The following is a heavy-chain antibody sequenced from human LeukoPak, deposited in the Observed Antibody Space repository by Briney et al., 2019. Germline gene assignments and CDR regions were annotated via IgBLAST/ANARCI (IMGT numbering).Heavy chain of an antibody. Sequence: ASVKVSCKASGYTFTGYYMHWVRQAPGQGLEWMGWINPNSGGTNYAQKFQGRVTMTRDTSISTAYMELSRLRSDDTAVYYCAKDSARIAARRHGSDYWGQGTLVTVSS. J-gene: IGHJ4*02. CDR3: AKDSARIAARRHGSDY. CDR1: GYTFTGYY. D-gene: IGHD6-6*01. V-gene: IGHV1-2*02. CDR2: INPNSGGT.